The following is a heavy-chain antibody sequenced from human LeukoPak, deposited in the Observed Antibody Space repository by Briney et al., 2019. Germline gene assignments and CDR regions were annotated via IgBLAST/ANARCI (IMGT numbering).Heavy chain of an antibody. CDR1: GYTFTSYD. CDR2: MNPNSGNT. V-gene: IGHV1-8*01. CDR3: ARGFYYDSSGYYYGGSTLVAFDI. J-gene: IGHJ3*02. Sequence: ASVKVSCKASGYTFTSYDINWVRQATGQGLEWMGWMNPNSGNTGYAQKFQGRVTMTRNTSISTAYMELSSLRSEDTAVYYCARGFYYDSSGYYYGGSTLVAFDIWGQGTMVTVSS. D-gene: IGHD3-22*01.